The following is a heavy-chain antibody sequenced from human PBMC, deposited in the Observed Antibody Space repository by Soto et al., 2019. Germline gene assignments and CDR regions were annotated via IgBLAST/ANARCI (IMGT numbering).Heavy chain of an antibody. CDR2: IYYTGST. Sequence: QVQLQESGPGLVKPSETLSLTYTVSGGSISSYYWSWIRQPPGKGLEWIGYIYYTGSTNYNPSLKSRVTISVDTSKNQFSLKLSSVTAADTAVYYCARAWGEAFDFWGQGTLVTVSS. D-gene: IGHD3-16*01. CDR3: ARAWGEAFDF. CDR1: GGSISSYY. V-gene: IGHV4-59*01. J-gene: IGHJ4*02.